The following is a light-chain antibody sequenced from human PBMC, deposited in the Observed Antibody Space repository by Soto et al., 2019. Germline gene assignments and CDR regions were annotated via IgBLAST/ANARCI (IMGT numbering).Light chain of an antibody. J-gene: IGLJ1*01. Sequence: QSVLTHPASVSGSPGQSITFSCTGTSSDVGSYDYVSWHQQHPGKAPKLIIYDVNNRPSGVPSRFSGSKSGNTASLTISGLQTEDEADYYCCAYSTSGTHVFGTGTKVTVL. CDR1: SSDVGSYDY. CDR3: CAYSTSGTHV. CDR2: DVN. V-gene: IGLV2-14*03.